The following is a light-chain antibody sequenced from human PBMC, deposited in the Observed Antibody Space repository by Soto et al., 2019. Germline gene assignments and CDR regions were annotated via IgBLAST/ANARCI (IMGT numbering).Light chain of an antibody. V-gene: IGLV2-8*01. Sequence: QSALTQPPSASGSPGQSVTISCTGTSSDVGGYNYVSWHQQHPGNAPKLMIFEVNKRPSGVPDRFSGSKSGNTASLTVSGLQAEDEADYYCSSYAGSYTYVVFGGGTQLTVL. CDR3: SSYAGSYTYVV. CDR1: SSDVGGYNY. J-gene: IGLJ2*01. CDR2: EVN.